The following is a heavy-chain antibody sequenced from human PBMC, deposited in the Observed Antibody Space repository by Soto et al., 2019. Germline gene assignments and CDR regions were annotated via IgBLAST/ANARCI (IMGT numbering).Heavy chain of an antibody. D-gene: IGHD1-26*01. V-gene: IGHV4-34*04. CDR3: ARGVSVTLAVQGGAPDKNYFDS. CDR2: IDHSGIT. CDR1: GASFSGFY. Sequence: SETLSLTCAVSGASFSGFYWSWIRQSPGKGLEWIGEIDHSGITNHNTALKSRATMSVDTSKNQFSLKLRSVTAADTAVYYCARGVSVTLAVQGGAPDKNYFDSWSQGTLVS. J-gene: IGHJ4*02.